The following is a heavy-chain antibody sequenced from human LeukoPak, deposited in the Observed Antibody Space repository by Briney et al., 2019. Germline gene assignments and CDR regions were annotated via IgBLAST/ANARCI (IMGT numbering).Heavy chain of an antibody. D-gene: IGHD6-13*01. CDR3: VRASSSWYYFDY. CDR1: ELTLSSFD. Sequence: PGGSLRLSCAAFELTLSSFDMHWVRQVTGKGLEWVSAIGLGGDTYYPGSVKGRFTISRQTAKNSLHLQMNSLRAGDTAVYYCVRASSSWYYFDYWGQGTLVTVSS. CDR2: IGLGGDT. V-gene: IGHV3-13*04. J-gene: IGHJ4*02.